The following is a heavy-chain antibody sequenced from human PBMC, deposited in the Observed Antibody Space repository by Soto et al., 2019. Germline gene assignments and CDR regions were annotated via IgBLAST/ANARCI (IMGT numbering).Heavy chain of an antibody. CDR1: GFTVSNNY. CDR2: IYSGGYT. CDR3: GTQGGGGGY. J-gene: IGHJ4*02. Sequence: EVQLVESGGGLIQPGGSLRLSCAVSGFTVSNNYMSWVRQAPGKGLEGVSVIYSGGYTAYGDSVKGRFTISRDNSKNTQHPQINTGGADQGAVFYGGTQGGGGGYWGQGTLVTVSS. V-gene: IGHV3-53*01. D-gene: IGHD3-16*01.